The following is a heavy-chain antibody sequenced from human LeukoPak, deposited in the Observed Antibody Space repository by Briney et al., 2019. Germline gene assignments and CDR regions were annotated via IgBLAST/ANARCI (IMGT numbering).Heavy chain of an antibody. V-gene: IGHV3-23*01. Sequence: GSLRLSCAASGFTFSSFAISWVRQASGKGVELVLGFRGSGDNTYYADSVKGRFTISRDNSKNTLYVQVNSLGTEDTAAYYCAKGSYYDSSGSFYFDYWGQGTLVTVSS. CDR2: FRGSGDNT. J-gene: IGHJ4*02. D-gene: IGHD3-22*01. CDR1: GFTFSSFA. CDR3: AKGSYYDSSGSFYFDY.